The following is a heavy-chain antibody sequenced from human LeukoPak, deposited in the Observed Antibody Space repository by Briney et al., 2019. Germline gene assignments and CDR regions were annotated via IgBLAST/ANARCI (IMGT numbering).Heavy chain of an antibody. D-gene: IGHD2-2*01. Sequence: GGSLRLSCAASGFTFSNAWISWARQAPGKGLEWVGRIKSKTDGGTTDYAAPVKGRFTISRDDSKNTLYLQMNSLKTEDTAVYYCTTGTTDIVVVPAAPSAFDIWGQGTMVTVSS. CDR3: TTGTTDIVVVPAAPSAFDI. J-gene: IGHJ3*02. CDR2: IKSKTDGGTT. V-gene: IGHV3-15*01. CDR1: GFTFSNAW.